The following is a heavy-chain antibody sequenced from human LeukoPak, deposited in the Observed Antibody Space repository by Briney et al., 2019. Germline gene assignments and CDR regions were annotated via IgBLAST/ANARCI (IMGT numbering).Heavy chain of an antibody. CDR3: ARDVEPDAFDI. V-gene: IGHV3-48*03. CDR2: ISSSGSVI. D-gene: IGHD1-1*01. Sequence: PGGSLRLSCAASGFSFSNYEMNWVRQAPGKGLEWVSYISSSGSVISYADSVKGRFTISRDNAKNSLYLQMNSLRAEDTAVYCCARDVEPDAFDIWGQGTMVTVSS. J-gene: IGHJ3*02. CDR1: GFSFSNYE.